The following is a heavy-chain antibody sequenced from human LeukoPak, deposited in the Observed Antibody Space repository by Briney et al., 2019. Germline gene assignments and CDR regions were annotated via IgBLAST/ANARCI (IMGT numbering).Heavy chain of an antibody. CDR1: GFSFSNYG. J-gene: IGHJ4*02. D-gene: IGHD6-13*01. CDR3: AKGAWAADGPMGNNFAS. Sequence: GRSLRLSCAASGFSFSNYGMHWVRQAPGKGLEWVAFIRYDDSNKYYADSVKGRFTISRDNSKNTLSLQMDSLRTGDTSIYYCAKGAWAADGPMGNNFASWGQGTLVIVSS. CDR2: IRYDDSNK. V-gene: IGHV3-30*02.